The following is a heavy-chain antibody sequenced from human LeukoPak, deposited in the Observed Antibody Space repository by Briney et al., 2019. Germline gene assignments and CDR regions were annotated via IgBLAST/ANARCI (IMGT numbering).Heavy chain of an antibody. CDR2: IPYEGSNK. CDR3: AKDRVLLWYGELSVSPYGMDV. CDR1: GFTFDNYG. D-gene: IGHD3-10*01. V-gene: IGHV3-30*18. Sequence: GGSLRLSCAASGFTFDNYGIHWVRQAPGQGLEWVAVIPYEGSNKYYADSAKGRFTISRDNSKNTLYLQINSLRAEDTAVYYRAKDRVLLWYGELSVSPYGMDVWGQGTTVTVSS. J-gene: IGHJ6*02.